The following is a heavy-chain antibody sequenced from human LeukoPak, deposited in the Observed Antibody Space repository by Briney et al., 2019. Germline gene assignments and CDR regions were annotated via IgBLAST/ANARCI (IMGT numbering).Heavy chain of an antibody. CDR1: GFTFNNYA. CDR2: ISSSSSTI. J-gene: IGHJ4*02. V-gene: IGHV3-48*01. Sequence: QPGGSLRLSCAASGFTFNNYAMNWVRQAPGKGLEWVSYISSSSSTIYYADSVKGRFTISRDNAKNSLYLQMNSLRAEDTAVYYCARDIVLLDYWGQGTLVTVSS. CDR3: ARDIVLLDY. D-gene: IGHD3-10*01.